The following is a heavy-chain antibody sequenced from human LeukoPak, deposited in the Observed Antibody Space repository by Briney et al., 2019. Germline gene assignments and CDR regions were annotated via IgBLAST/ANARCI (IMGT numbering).Heavy chain of an antibody. D-gene: IGHD3-10*01. CDR2: INHSGST. V-gene: IGHV4-34*01. CDR1: GGSFSGYY. J-gene: IGHJ5*02. CDR3: ARHLEYYYGSGSYYKSPWFDP. Sequence: PSETLSLTCAVYGGSFSGYYWSWIRQPPGKGLEWIWEINHSGSTNYNPSLKSRVTISVDTSKNQFSLKLSSVTAADTAVYYCARHLEYYYGSGSYYKSPWFDPWGQGTLVTVSS.